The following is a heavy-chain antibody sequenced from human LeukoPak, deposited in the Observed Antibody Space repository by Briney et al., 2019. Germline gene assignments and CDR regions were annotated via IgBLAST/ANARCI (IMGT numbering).Heavy chain of an antibody. V-gene: IGHV4-34*01. CDR2: INHSGST. CDR1: GGSFSGYY. CDR3: ARGYPEVD. Sequence: PSETLSLTCAVYGGSFSGYYWSWIRQPPGKGLEWIGEINHSGSTNYNPSLKSRVTISVDTSKNQFSLKLSSVTAADTAVYYCARGYPEVDWGQGTMVTVSS. J-gene: IGHJ3*01. D-gene: IGHD2-15*01.